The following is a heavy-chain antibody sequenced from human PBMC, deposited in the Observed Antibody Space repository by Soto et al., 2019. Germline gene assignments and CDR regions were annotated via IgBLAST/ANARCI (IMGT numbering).Heavy chain of an antibody. CDR1: GFTFSDYY. D-gene: IGHD2-15*01. CDR2: ISSSGSTI. CDR3: ARDEVCSGGSCYSG. V-gene: IGHV3-11*01. J-gene: IGHJ4*02. Sequence: GSLRLSCAASGFTFSDYYMSWIRQAPGKGLEWVSYISSSGSTIYYADSVKGRFTISRDNAKNTLYLKMNSLRAEDTAVYYCARDEVCSGGSCYSGWGQGTLVTVSS.